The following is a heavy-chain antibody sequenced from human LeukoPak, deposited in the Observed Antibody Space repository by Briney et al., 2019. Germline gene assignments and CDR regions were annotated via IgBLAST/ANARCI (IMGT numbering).Heavy chain of an antibody. CDR1: GFTFSSYG. CDR2: ISYDGSHK. D-gene: IGHD3-10*01. J-gene: IGHJ4*02. CDR3: AKRSDSGSHTFDY. Sequence: GGSLTLSCAPSGFTFSSYGMHWVRHAPGKGLEWVAVISYDGSHKYYGDSVKGRLTISRDNSKNTVYLQMSSLRTEDTAVYYGAKRSDSGSHTFDYWGQGTLVTVSS. V-gene: IGHV3-30*18.